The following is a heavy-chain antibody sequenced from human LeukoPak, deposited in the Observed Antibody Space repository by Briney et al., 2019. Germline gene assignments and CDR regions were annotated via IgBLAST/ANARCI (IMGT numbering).Heavy chain of an antibody. CDR1: GFSFSTSW. D-gene: IGHD3-22*01. V-gene: IGHV3-7*03. J-gene: IGHJ4*02. Sequence: PGGSLRLSCAASGFSFSTSWMAWVRQAPGKGPEWVGNIHKDGRVMFYAASVKGRFTISRDNAKNSLYLDMNSLRDEDTAIYYCASSHDSSGNDWGQGTLVTVTS. CDR3: ASSHDSSGND. CDR2: IHKDGRVM.